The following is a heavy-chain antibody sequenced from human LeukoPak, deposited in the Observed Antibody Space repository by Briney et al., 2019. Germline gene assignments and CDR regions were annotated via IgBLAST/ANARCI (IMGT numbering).Heavy chain of an antibody. V-gene: IGHV1-18*01. J-gene: IGHJ6*03. CDR2: ISAYNGNT. CDR3: AREEVGVDSSSHYYYYMDV. Sequence: ASVKVSCKASGYTFTSYGIGWVRQAPGQGLEWMGWISAYNGNTNYAQNLQGRVTMTTDTSTSTAYMELRSLRSDDTAVYYCAREEVGVDSSSHYYYYMDVWGKGTTVTVSS. D-gene: IGHD3-22*01. CDR1: GYTFTSYG.